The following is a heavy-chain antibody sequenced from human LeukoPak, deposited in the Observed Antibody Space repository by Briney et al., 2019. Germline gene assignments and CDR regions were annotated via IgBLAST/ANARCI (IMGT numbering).Heavy chain of an antibody. CDR3: ATEDFDGIVGPIDSFDV. CDR2: FDPEHGKT. D-gene: IGHD1-26*01. CDR1: KYTLTELS. V-gene: IGHV1-24*01. J-gene: IGHJ3*01. Sequence: ASMKVSCKVSKYTLTELSMHWVRQAPGKGLEWMGGFDPEHGKTVYAQTFQGRVTMTEDTSTGTAFMELRSLTSEDTAVYYCATEDFDGIVGPIDSFDVWGQGTMVTVSS.